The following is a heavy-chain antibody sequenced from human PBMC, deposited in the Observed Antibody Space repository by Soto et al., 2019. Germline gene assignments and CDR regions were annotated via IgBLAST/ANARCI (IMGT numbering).Heavy chain of an antibody. CDR2: IKHDGSEK. D-gene: IGHD3-16*02. CDR3: ASLMIAVGGVIAPDY. V-gene: IGHV3-7*01. J-gene: IGHJ4*02. Sequence: EVHLVESGGGLVQPGGSLRLSCAASGFSFHNYWMSWVRQAPGKGLEWVANIKHDGSEKYYVDSVKGRFTISRDNAENSLFLQMNTVRAEDTAVYYCASLMIAVGGVIAPDYWGQGTLITVSS. CDR1: GFSFHNYW.